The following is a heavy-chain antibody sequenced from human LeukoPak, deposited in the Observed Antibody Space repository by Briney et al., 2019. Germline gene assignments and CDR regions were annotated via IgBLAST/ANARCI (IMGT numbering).Heavy chain of an antibody. CDR3: AKTPVALIPHYFDY. Sequence: GGSLRLSCAASGFTFSSYAMTWVRQAPGKGLEWASAISGSGGSTYYADSVKGRFTISRDNSKNTLYLQMNSLRAEDTAVYYCAKTPVALIPHYFDYWGQGTLVTVSS. CDR2: ISGSGGST. D-gene: IGHD6-19*01. CDR1: GFTFSSYA. V-gene: IGHV3-23*01. J-gene: IGHJ4*02.